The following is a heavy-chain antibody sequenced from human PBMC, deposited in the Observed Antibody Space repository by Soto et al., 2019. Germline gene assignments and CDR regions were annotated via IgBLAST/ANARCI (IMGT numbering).Heavy chain of an antibody. V-gene: IGHV5-10-1*01. CDR3: ARSFGASDYFDS. CDR2: IDPSDFDS. Sequence: GESLKISCQGSGYSFTSYWISWVRQMPGKGLEWMGRIDPSDFDSDYSPSFQGRVTISIDRSTSTAYLQWSSLKASDTAMYYCARSFGASDYFDSWGQGTLVTVSS. J-gene: IGHJ4*02. CDR1: GYSFTSYW. D-gene: IGHD3-10*01.